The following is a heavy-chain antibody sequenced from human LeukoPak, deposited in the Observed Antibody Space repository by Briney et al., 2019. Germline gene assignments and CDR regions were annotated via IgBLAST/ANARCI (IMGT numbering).Heavy chain of an antibody. CDR1: GASISSSSYY. V-gene: IGHV4-39*01. J-gene: IGHJ5*02. CDR3: ARGYCSSTSCYTHNWFDP. Sequence: TSSETLSLTCTVSGASISSSSYYWGWIRQPPGKGLEWIGSISYSGSTFYKSSLKSRVTISVDTSKNQFSLKLSSVTAADTAVYYCARGYCSSTSCYTHNWFDPWGQGTLVTVSS. D-gene: IGHD2-2*02. CDR2: ISYSGST.